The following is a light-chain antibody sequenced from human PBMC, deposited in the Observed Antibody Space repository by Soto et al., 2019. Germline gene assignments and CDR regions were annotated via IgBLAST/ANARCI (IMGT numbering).Light chain of an antibody. CDR2: DVS. CDR3: SSYTSSSPYV. J-gene: IGLJ1*01. V-gene: IGLV2-14*01. CDR1: SSDVGGYNY. Sequence: QSALTQPASVSGSPGQSITISCIGTSSDVGGYNYVSWYQQHPGKAPKLMIYDVSNRPSGVSNRFSGSKSGNTASLTISGLQAEDEADYYCSSYTSSSPYVLGTGTKLTVL.